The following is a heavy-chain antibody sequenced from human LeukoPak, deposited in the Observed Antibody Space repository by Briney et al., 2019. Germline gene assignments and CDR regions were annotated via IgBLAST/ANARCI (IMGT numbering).Heavy chain of an antibody. V-gene: IGHV4-39*07. CDR3: ARGGASSKWLYP. CDR2: IYYSGST. CDR1: GGSISSSSYY. D-gene: IGHD2-15*01. Sequence: PSETLSLTCTVSGGSISSSSYYWGWIRQPPGKGLEWIGSIYYSGSTYYNPSLRSRVTMSADTSKNQFSLNPSSVTAADTAVYYCARGGASSKWLYPWGQGTLVTVSS. J-gene: IGHJ5*02.